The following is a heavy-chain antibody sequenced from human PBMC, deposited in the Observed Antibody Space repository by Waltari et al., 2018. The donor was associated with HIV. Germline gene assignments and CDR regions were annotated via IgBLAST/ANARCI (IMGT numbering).Heavy chain of an antibody. CDR3: ATGGGTTSIQLYDLDV. V-gene: IGHV1-24*01. Sequence: QVQLIQSGDAVTKPGASVKVSCKVFGYTSPDSYRTWVRQAPGKGREWMGGFDPEDDETIYAQKFQGRVTMTEDTSTDSAYMELSSLTSEDTAVYYCATGGGTTSIQLYDLDVWGQGTTVTVSS. D-gene: IGHD1-26*01. CDR1: GYTSPDSY. J-gene: IGHJ6*02. CDR2: FDPEDDET.